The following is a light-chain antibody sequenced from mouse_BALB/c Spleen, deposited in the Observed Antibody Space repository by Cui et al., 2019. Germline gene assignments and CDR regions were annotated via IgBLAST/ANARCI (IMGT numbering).Light chain of an antibody. J-gene: IGKJ2*01. CDR1: SSVSY. Sequence: QIVFTQPPAIMSASPGEKVTMTCSASSSVSYMHWYQQKSGTSPKRWIYDTSKLASGVPARFSGSGSGTSYSLTISSMEAEDAATYYCQQWSSNPPTFGGGTKLEIK. CDR2: DTS. V-gene: IGKV4-59*01. CDR3: QQWSSNPPT.